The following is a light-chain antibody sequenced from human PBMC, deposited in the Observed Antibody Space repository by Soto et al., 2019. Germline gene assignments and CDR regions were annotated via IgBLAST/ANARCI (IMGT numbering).Light chain of an antibody. V-gene: IGLV2-23*01. CDR3: CSYAASSTYV. Sequence: QSALTQPASVSGSPGQSITISCTGTSSDVGNYNLVSWYQQHPGKAPKLIIYDDSKRPSGVSNRFSGSKSGNTASLTISGLQAEDEADYYCCSYAASSTYVFGTGTKATVL. CDR1: SSDVGNYNL. CDR2: DDS. J-gene: IGLJ1*01.